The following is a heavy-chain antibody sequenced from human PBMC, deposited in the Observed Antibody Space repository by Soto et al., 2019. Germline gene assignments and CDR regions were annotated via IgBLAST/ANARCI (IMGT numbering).Heavy chain of an antibody. CDR2: IKSNIDGGTT. Sequence: GGSLRLSCAASGFTFSNAWMNWVRQAPGKGLEWVGRIKSNIDGGTTHYAAPVKGRFTISRDDSKDTLYLQMNSLKTEDTAVYYCITGPYGSGSSSITNFDYWGQGTLVTVSS. CDR1: GFTFSNAW. J-gene: IGHJ4*02. V-gene: IGHV3-15*07. CDR3: ITGPYGSGSSSITNFDY. D-gene: IGHD3-10*01.